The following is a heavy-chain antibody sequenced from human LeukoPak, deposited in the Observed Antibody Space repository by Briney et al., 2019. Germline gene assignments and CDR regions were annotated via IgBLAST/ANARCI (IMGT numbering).Heavy chain of an antibody. Sequence: GGSQRLSCAASGFTFSNYAIHWVRQAPGKGLEWVGFIWYDGSNNYHADSVKGRFTISRDNSKNTVYLQMNSLSAEDTAVYYCAKDKGLISGKYYFDYWGQGALVTVPS. V-gene: IGHV3-30*02. CDR2: IWYDGSNN. CDR3: AKDKGLISGKYYFDY. J-gene: IGHJ4*02. CDR1: GFTFSNYA. D-gene: IGHD1-26*01.